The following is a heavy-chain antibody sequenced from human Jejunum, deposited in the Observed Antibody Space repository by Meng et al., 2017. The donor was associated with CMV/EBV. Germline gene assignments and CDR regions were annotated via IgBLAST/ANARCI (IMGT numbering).Heavy chain of an antibody. CDR2: ISGSGSGT. CDR1: FNFTNYA. D-gene: IGHD3-10*01. CDR3: ANARQRTYYYYGRDV. V-gene: IGHV3-23*01. Sequence: FNFTNYAMMWVRQGPGKGLEWVSAISGSGSGTYYVDSVKGRFTISRDNSKNTLYLQMSSLRAEDAAIYYCANARQRTYYYYGRDVWGQGTTVTVSS. J-gene: IGHJ6*02.